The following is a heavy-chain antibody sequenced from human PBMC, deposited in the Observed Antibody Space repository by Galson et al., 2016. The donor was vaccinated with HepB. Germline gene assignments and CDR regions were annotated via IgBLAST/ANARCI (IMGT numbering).Heavy chain of an antibody. CDR2: ISYSGST. J-gene: IGHJ5*02. V-gene: IGHV4-39*01. CDR3: ASHGPMIRNWWGKWFDP. CDR1: GVFISSANYY. Sequence: CTVSGVFISSANYYWGWIRQPPGKGLEWIGSISYSGSTDFHPSLESRVTISVDTSRNQFSLKLSSVTAADPAVYSCASHGPMIRNWWGKWFDPWGQGTLVTVSS. D-gene: IGHD2-8*02.